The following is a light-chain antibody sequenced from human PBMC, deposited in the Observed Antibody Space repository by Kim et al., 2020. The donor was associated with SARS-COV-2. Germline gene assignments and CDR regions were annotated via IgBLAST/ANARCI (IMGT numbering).Light chain of an antibody. CDR2: GNN. Sequence: VTISCTGRSSNIGAGYDVYWYQQLPGKAPELLISGNNNRPSGVPDRFSGSKSGTSASLAITRLQADDEADYYCQSYDTSLSGFYVFGTGTKVTVL. CDR3: QSYDTSLSGFYV. J-gene: IGLJ1*01. V-gene: IGLV1-40*01. CDR1: SSNIGAGYD.